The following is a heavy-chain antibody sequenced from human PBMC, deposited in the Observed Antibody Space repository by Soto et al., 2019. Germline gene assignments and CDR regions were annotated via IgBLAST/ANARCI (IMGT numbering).Heavy chain of an antibody. J-gene: IGHJ4*02. V-gene: IGHV3-23*01. D-gene: IGHD3-3*01. CDR3: AKDRERFLEWVDC. CDR2: ISGSGGST. CDR1: GFTFSRYA. Sequence: EVQLLESGGGLVQPGGSLRLSCAASGFTFSRYAMSWVRQAPGKGLEWGSAISGSGGSTYYADSVKGRFTISRDNSKNTLYLQMNSLRAEDTGVYYCAKDRERFLEWVDCWGQGTLVTVSS.